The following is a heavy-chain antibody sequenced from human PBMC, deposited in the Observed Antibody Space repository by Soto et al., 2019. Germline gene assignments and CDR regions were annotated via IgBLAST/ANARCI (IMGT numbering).Heavy chain of an antibody. D-gene: IGHD5-12*01. Sequence: ASVKVSCKASGYTFTGYYMHWVRQAPGQGLEWMGWINPNSGGTNYAQKFQGWVTMTRDTSISTAYMELSRLRSDDTAVYYCARAGEEDIVATITGYYYYYGMDVWGQGTTVTVSS. J-gene: IGHJ6*02. CDR3: ARAGEEDIVATITGYYYYYGMDV. CDR1: GYTFTGYY. CDR2: INPNSGGT. V-gene: IGHV1-2*04.